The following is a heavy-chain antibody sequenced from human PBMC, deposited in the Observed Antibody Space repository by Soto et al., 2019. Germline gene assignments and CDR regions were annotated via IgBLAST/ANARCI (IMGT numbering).Heavy chain of an antibody. CDR2: INPDNGNT. D-gene: IGHD2-15*01. CDR1: GYTFTRYT. V-gene: IGHV1-3*01. CDR3: ARGIATGQLDP. Sequence: PSVKVSFKASGYTFTRYTMNWVRQAPGQRLEWMGWINPDNGNTKSSQKFQDRVIITRDTSASTAYMDLSSLRSEDTAVYYCARGIATGQLDPWGQGTLVTVSS. J-gene: IGHJ5*02.